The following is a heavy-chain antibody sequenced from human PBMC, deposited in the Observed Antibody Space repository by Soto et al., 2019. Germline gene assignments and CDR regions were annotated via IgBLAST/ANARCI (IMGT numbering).Heavy chain of an antibody. D-gene: IGHD1-1*01. CDR3: ARDFQATTGTTIIRSYYFDY. CDR2: ISYDGSNK. V-gene: IGHV3-30-3*01. Sequence: GSLRLSCAASGFTFSSYAMHWVRQAPGKGLEWVAVISYDGSNKYYADSVKGRFTISRDNSKNTLYLQMNSLRAEDTAVYYCARDFQATTGTTIIRSYYFDYWGQGTLVTVSS. J-gene: IGHJ4*02. CDR1: GFTFSSYA.